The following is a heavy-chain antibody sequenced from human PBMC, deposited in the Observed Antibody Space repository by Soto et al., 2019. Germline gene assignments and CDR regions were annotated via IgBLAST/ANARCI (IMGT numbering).Heavy chain of an antibody. CDR1: GFTFSSYG. V-gene: IGHV3-33*01. CDR2: IWYNGSNK. D-gene: IGHD6-13*01. CDR3: ARRGVWGAAAGTYYYYYMDV. Sequence: GGSLRLSCAASGFTFSSYGMHWVRQAPGKGLEWVAVIWYNGSNKYYADSVKGRFTISRDNSKNTLYLQMNSLRAEDTAVYYFARRGVWGAAAGTYYYYYMDVWGKGTTVTVSS. J-gene: IGHJ6*03.